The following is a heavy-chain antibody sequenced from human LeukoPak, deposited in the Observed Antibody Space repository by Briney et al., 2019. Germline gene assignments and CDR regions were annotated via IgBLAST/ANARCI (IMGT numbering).Heavy chain of an antibody. D-gene: IGHD3-22*01. Sequence: GGSLRLSCAASEFTFRNYWMTWVRQAPGKGLEWVANIKEDGSDKSYADSAKGRFTVSRDNAGNSLYLQMNSLRAEDTAMYFCARLSPVTVVAVSYWYFDLWGRGTLVTVPS. V-gene: IGHV3-7*01. J-gene: IGHJ2*01. CDR3: ARLSPVTVVAVSYWYFDL. CDR1: EFTFRNYW. CDR2: IKEDGSDK.